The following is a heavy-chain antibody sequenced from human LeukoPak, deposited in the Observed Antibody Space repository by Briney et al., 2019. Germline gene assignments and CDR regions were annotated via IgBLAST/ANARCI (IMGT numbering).Heavy chain of an antibody. CDR1: GFTFSSYS. CDR3: ARDKTVADLDY. D-gene: IGHD6-19*01. Sequence: GGSLRLSCAASGFTFSSYSMNWVRQAPGKGLEWVSSISDSSSYTYYADSLKGRFTISRDNAKDSLYLQMNSLRAEDTAVYYCARDKTVADLDYWGQGTLVTVSS. CDR2: ISDSSSYT. V-gene: IGHV3-21*01. J-gene: IGHJ4*02.